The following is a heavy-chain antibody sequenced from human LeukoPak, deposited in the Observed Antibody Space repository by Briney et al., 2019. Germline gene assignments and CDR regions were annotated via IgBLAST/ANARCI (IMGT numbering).Heavy chain of an antibody. V-gene: IGHV1-2*02. D-gene: IGHD3-10*01. J-gene: IGHJ4*02. CDR1: GYTFTGYY. Sequence: ASVKVSCKASGYTFTGYYMHWVRQAPGQGLEWMGWINPNSGGTSYAQKFQGRVTMTRDTSISTAYMELSRLRSDDTAVYYCARGGVMVRGNFDYWGQGTLVTVSS. CDR2: INPNSGGT. CDR3: ARGGVMVRGNFDY.